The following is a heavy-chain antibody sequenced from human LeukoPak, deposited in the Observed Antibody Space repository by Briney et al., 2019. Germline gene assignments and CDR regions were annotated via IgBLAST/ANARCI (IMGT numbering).Heavy chain of an antibody. V-gene: IGHV3-23*01. D-gene: IGHD2-2*02. CDR2: ISGSGDNT. Sequence: PGGSLRLSCAASGFTVSSNYMNWVRQAPGKGLEWVSAISGSGDNTYYADSVKGRFTISRDNSKNTLYLQMNSLRADNTAVYYCAKAQYCGSTSCYTWFGPWGQGTLVTVSS. CDR1: GFTVSSNY. J-gene: IGHJ5*02. CDR3: AKAQYCGSTSCYTWFGP.